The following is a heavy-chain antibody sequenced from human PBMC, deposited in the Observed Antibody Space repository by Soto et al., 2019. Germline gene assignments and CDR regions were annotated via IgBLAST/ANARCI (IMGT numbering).Heavy chain of an antibody. CDR2: IWFDGSKK. CDR3: ARSSSVGIDF. V-gene: IGHV3-33*01. D-gene: IGHD2-15*01. Sequence: QVQLVESGGGVVPPGTSLRLSCGASGFSFNTHGMHWVRQSPGKGLEWVAVIWFDGSKKYYEDSVKGRFRISRDNSRSALYLEMDSLRVEDTGVYFCARSSSVGIDFWGPGTLVSVSS. J-gene: IGHJ4*02. CDR1: GFSFNTHG.